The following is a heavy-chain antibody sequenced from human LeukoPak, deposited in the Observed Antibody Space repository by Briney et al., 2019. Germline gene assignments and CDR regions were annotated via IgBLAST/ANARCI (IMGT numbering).Heavy chain of an antibody. D-gene: IGHD5-24*01. V-gene: IGHV3-48*03. CDR3: ARGDGYNYEVDY. Sequence: AGGSLRLSCAASGFTFSSYEMNWVRQAPGKGLEWVSYISSSGSTIFYADSVKGRFTISRDNAKNSLYLQMNSLRAEDTAVYYCARGDGYNYEVDYWGQGTLVTVSS. J-gene: IGHJ4*02. CDR2: ISSSGSTI. CDR1: GFTFSSYE.